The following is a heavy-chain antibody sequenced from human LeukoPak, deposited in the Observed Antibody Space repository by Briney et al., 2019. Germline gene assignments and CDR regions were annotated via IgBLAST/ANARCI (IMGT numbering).Heavy chain of an antibody. J-gene: IGHJ5*02. CDR2: IYISGST. D-gene: IGHD3-3*01. CDR3: AQYYAGGWFDP. V-gene: IGHV4-4*09. CDR1: GDSISSYH. Sequence: SGTLSLTCTVSGDSISSYHWSWIRQPPGKGLEWIGYIYISGSTNYNPSLKSRVTISVDTSKNQFSLKLSSVTAADTAVYYCAQYYAGGWFDPWGQGTLVTVSS.